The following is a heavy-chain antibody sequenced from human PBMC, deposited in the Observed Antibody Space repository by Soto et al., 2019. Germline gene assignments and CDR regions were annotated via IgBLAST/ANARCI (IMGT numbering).Heavy chain of an antibody. CDR3: ARDKVGMVDY. CDR2: MNPNSVNT. V-gene: IGHV1-8*01. CDR1: GYTFTSYD. J-gene: IGHJ4*02. D-gene: IGHD5-12*01. Sequence: QVQLVQSGAEVKKPGASVKVSCKASGYTFTSYDINWVRQATGQGLEWMGWMNPNSVNTGYAQKFQGRVTMTWNNSISTAYMELSSLRSEDTVVYSCARDKVGMVDYWGQGTLVSVSS.